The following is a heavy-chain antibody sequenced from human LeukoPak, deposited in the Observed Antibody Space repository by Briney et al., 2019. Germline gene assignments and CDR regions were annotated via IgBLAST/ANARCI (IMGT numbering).Heavy chain of an antibody. CDR2: IYYSGST. CDR3: ARSRLQRGRGAFDI. J-gene: IGHJ3*02. D-gene: IGHD4-11*01. Sequence: SETLSLTCTVSGGSISTYYWSWIRQPPGKGLEWIGYIYYSGSTNYNPSLKSRVTISVDTSKNQFSLKLSSVTAADTAVYYCARSRLQRGRGAFDIWGQGTMVTVSS. CDR1: GGSISTYY. V-gene: IGHV4-59*08.